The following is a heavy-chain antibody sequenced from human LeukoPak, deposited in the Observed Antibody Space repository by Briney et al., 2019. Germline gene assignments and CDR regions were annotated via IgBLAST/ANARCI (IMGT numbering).Heavy chain of an antibody. CDR3: ARDRYPLMVRGVIITSGNWFDP. CDR2: IWYDGSNK. Sequence: GRSLRLSCAASGFTFSSYGMHWVRQAPGKGLEWVAVIWYDGSNKYYADSVKGRFTISRDNSKNTLYLQMNSLRAEDTAVYYCARDRYPLMVRGVIITSGNWFDPWGQGTLVTVSS. J-gene: IGHJ5*02. V-gene: IGHV3-33*08. CDR1: GFTFSSYG. D-gene: IGHD3-10*01.